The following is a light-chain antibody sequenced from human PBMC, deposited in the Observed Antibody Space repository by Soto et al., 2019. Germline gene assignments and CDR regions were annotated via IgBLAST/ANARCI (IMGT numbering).Light chain of an antibody. Sequence: EIVLTQSQGTLSLSPGHRATLSCRASESLGSSYLAWYQQKTGQAPRLLIYSGSTRAAGIPDRFCGSGSATAFTLTISRVEPEDFAVYYWQQYGKSPLTFGGGTKV. J-gene: IGKJ4*01. CDR2: SGS. V-gene: IGKV3-20*01. CDR3: QQYGKSPLT. CDR1: ESLGSSY.